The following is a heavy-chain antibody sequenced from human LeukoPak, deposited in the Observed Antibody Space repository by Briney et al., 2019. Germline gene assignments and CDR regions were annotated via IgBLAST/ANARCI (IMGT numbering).Heavy chain of an antibody. V-gene: IGHV3-21*01. Sequence: GGSLRLSCAASGFTFSSYSMNWVRQAPGKGLEWVSSISSSSSYIYYADSVRGRFTISRDNSKNTLYLQMNSLRAEDTAVYYCARDLRDYDYVWGSYRYKGGLDYWGQGTLVTVSS. J-gene: IGHJ4*02. CDR1: GFTFSSYS. CDR2: ISSSSSYI. CDR3: ARDLRDYDYVWGSYRYKGGLDY. D-gene: IGHD3-16*02.